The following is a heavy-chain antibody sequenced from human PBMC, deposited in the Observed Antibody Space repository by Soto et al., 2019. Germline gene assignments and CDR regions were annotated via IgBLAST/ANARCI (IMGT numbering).Heavy chain of an antibody. J-gene: IGHJ6*02. CDR1: GDSVSSNSAA. CDR2: TYYRSKWYN. V-gene: IGHV6-1*01. CDR3: ARANYDILTGHLRGYYYGMDV. D-gene: IGHD3-9*01. Sequence: SQTLSLTCAISGDSVSSNSAAWNWIRQSPSRGLEWLGRTYYRSKWYNDYAVSVKSRITINPDTSKNQFSLQLNSVTPEDTAVYYCARANYDILTGHLRGYYYGMDVWGQGTTVTVSS.